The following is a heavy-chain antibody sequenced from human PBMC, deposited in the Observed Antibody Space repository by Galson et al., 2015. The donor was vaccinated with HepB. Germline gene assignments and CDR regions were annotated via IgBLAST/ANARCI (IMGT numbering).Heavy chain of an antibody. D-gene: IGHD5-12*01. Sequence: SLRLSCAASGFTFSSYGMHWVRQAPGKGLEWVAFIRYDGSNKYYADSVKGRFTISRDNSKNTLYLQMNSLRAEDTAVYYCAKDRVATILSSGWTGSVGYWGQGTLVTVSS. CDR2: IRYDGSNK. CDR3: AKDRVATILSSGWTGSVGY. J-gene: IGHJ4*02. V-gene: IGHV3-30*02. CDR1: GFTFSSYG.